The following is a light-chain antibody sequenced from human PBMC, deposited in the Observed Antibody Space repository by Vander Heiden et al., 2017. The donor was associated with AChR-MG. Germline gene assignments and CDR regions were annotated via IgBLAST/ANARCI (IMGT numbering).Light chain of an antibody. CDR3: QSYDSDLSGAKV. CDR2: DNS. J-gene: IGLJ3*02. V-gene: IGLV1-40*01. Sequence: SVLTQPPSVSGAPGQRVTVPCIGSSSDIGAGFDVHWYQPPPGTAPKLLIYDNSARPSGVSDRFSASKSGASASLAITGLQAEDEADYYCQSYDSDLSGAKVFGGGTKLTVL. CDR1: SSDIGAGFD.